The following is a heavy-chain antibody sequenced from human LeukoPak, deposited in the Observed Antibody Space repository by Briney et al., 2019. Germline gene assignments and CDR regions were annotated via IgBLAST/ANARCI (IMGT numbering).Heavy chain of an antibody. CDR1: GYTFTGYF. CDR3: ARDLQWPDAFDI. J-gene: IGHJ3*02. V-gene: IGHV1-2*02. Sequence: VSVKVSCKASGYTFTGYFMHWVRQAPGQRLEWMGWINPNSGGTNYAQKVQGRVTMTRDTSISTAYMELSRLRSDDTAVYYCARDLQWPDAFDIWGQGTMVTVSS. D-gene: IGHD6-19*01. CDR2: INPNSGGT.